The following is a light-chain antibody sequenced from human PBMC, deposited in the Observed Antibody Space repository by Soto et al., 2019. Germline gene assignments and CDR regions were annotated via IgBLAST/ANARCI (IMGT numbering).Light chain of an antibody. CDR1: QSIGSW. CDR3: QQYAHYSS. CDR2: KAT. V-gene: IGKV1-5*03. Sequence: DIQMTQSPSTLPASVGDRVTVACRASQSIGSWLAWYQQKPGHAPKLLIYKATTLESGVPSRFSGSASGTEFTLTIASLQPDDFATYYCQQYAHYSSFGQGTSVE. J-gene: IGKJ1*01.